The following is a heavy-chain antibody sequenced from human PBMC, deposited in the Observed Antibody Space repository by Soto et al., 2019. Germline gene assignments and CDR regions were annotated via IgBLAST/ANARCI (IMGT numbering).Heavy chain of an antibody. V-gene: IGHV6-1*01. CDR3: ARDLKLSSGSRTGYLEC. D-gene: IGHD1-26*01. CDR2: TYYRSKWYN. J-gene: IGHJ4*02. CDR1: VYSVSTNSAA. Sequence: SXTLSLTCAISVYSVSTNSAAWNWIIQSPSRGLEWLGRTYYRSKWYNDYAISVRSRISINPDTSKNQFSLQLNSVTPEDTAVYYCARDLKLSSGSRTGYLECWGQGTLSSVSS.